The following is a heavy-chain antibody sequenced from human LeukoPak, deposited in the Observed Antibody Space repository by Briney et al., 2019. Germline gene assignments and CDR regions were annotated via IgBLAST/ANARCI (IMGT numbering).Heavy chain of an antibody. CDR2: INSDGSTT. Sequence: GGSLRLSCAASGFTFISAWMHWVRQAPGKGLVWVSRINSDGSTTSYADSVKGRFTISRDNAKNTLYLQMNSLRAEDTAVYYSARDLTGNVLDYWGQGTLVTISS. CDR1: GFTFISAW. D-gene: IGHD3-10*01. CDR3: ARDLTGNVLDY. J-gene: IGHJ4*02. V-gene: IGHV3-74*01.